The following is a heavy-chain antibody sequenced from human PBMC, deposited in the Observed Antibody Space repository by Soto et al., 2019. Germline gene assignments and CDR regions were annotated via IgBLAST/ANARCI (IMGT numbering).Heavy chain of an antibody. CDR2: ISNSGSTI. CDR3: AREIPYDYVWGSYRDYYYYYGMDV. Sequence: QVQLVESGGGLVKPGGSLRLSCAASGFTFSDYYMSWIRQAPGKGLERDSYISNSGSTIYYADSVKGRFTISRDNAKNSLYLQMNSLRAEDTAVYYCAREIPYDYVWGSYRDYYYYYGMDVWGQGTTVTVSS. D-gene: IGHD3-16*02. V-gene: IGHV3-11*01. J-gene: IGHJ6*02. CDR1: GFTFSDYY.